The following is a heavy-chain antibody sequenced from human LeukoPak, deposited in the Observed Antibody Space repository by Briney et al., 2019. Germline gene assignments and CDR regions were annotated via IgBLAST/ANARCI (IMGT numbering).Heavy chain of an antibody. J-gene: IGHJ4*02. D-gene: IGHD3-3*01. V-gene: IGHV4-59*04. CDR2: IYYSGST. CDR1: GGSISSYY. Sequence: SETLSLTCTVSGGSISSYYWSWIRQPPGKGLEWIGYIYYSGSTYYNPSLKSRVTISVDTSKNQFSLKLSSVTAADTAVYYCAGFVLRSATGPYYFDYWGQGTLVTVSS. CDR3: AGFVLRSATGPYYFDY.